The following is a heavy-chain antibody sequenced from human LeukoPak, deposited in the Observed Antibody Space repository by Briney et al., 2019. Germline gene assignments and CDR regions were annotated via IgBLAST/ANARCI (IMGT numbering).Heavy chain of an antibody. V-gene: IGHV1-18*01. CDR1: VYTFINHG. J-gene: IGHJ5*01. CDR2: ISAYNGRT. CDR3: GRWSPNPNDS. D-gene: IGHD3-3*01. Sequence: ASVKVSRKASVYTFINHGISWVRQAPAPGLEWTGWISAYNGRTEYAPNLYDKVTMTTDTSTTTAYMELRSVTSDDSAVYYCGRWSPNPNDSWGQGTLVTVSS.